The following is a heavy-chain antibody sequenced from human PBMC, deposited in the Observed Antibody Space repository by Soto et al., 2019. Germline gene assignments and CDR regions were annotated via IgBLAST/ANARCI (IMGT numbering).Heavy chain of an antibody. CDR2: IYYSGTT. J-gene: IGHJ4*02. CDR3: ARDGNYYDSSGYLDY. D-gene: IGHD3-22*01. CDR1: GGSVSSGSYY. V-gene: IGHV4-61*01. Sequence: PSETLSLTCTVSGGSVSSGSYYWSWIRQPPGKGLEWIGYIYYSGTTNYNPSLKSRVTISVDTSKNQFSLKLSSVTAADTAVYYCARDGNYYDSSGYLDYWGQGTLVTVSS.